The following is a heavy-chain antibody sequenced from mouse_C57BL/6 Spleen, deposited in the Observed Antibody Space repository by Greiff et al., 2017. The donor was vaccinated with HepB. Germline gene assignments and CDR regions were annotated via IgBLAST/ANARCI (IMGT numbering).Heavy chain of an antibody. J-gene: IGHJ2*01. D-gene: IGHD1-1*02. CDR3: GGGYYVDY. V-gene: IGHV3-6*01. CDR2: ISYDGSN. Sequence: EVQLQESGPGLVKPSQSLSLTCSVPGYSITSGYYWNWIRQFPGNKLEWMGYISYDGSNNYNPSLKNRISITRDTSKNQFFLKLNSVTTEDTATYYCGGGYYVDYWGQGTTLTVSS. CDR1: GYSITSGYY.